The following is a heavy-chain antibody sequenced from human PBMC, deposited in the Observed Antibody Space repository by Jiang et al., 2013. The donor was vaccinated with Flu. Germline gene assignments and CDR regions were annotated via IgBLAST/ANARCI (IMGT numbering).Heavy chain of an antibody. CDR2: IDWDDDK. V-gene: IGHV2-70*11. CDR1: GFSLSTSEMC. J-gene: IGHJ6*02. Sequence: KPTQTLTLTCTFSGFSLSTSEMCVSWIRQSPGKALEWLARIDWDDDKYYNTSLKARLTVSKGTSKNQVVLTMTNMGPEDSGTYYCARAKPLKNYYYGMDVWGQGTTVIVSS. CDR3: ARAKPLKNYYYGMDV.